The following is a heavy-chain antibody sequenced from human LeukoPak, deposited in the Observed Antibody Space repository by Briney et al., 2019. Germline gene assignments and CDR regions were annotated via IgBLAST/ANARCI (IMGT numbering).Heavy chain of an antibody. V-gene: IGHV3-53*01. CDR2: IYSSGST. CDR3: ARLFAPFCGNDCGQFDY. J-gene: IGHJ4*02. D-gene: IGHD2-21*02. Sequence: PGGSLRLSCAASGFTLSCNTMNWVRQAPGRGLEWVSVIYSSGSTLYADSVKGRFTISRDDSKNTLYLQMNSLRAEDTAVYYCARLFAPFCGNDCGQFDYWGQGTLVTVSS. CDR1: GFTLSCNT.